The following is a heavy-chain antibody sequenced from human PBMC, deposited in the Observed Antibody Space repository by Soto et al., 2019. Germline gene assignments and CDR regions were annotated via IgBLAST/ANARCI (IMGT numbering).Heavy chain of an antibody. Sequence: EVQLVESGGGLVKPGGSLRLFCAASGFTFSNYKMNWIRQAPGRGLEWVSSISSSSTFIYYADSVKGRFTISRDNAKNSLFLQMDSLRAEDTAVYYCARDLGYSYGYGIDYWGQGTLVTVSS. CDR2: ISSSSTFI. CDR1: GFTFSNYK. CDR3: ARDLGYSYGYGIDY. D-gene: IGHD5-18*01. J-gene: IGHJ4*02. V-gene: IGHV3-21*01.